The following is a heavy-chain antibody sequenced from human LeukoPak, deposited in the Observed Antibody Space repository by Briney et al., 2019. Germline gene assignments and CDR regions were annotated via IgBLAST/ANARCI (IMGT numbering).Heavy chain of an antibody. Sequence: GGSLRLSCAASGFTFSSYAMSWVRQAPGKGLEWVSAISGSGGSTYYADSVKGRFTISRHNSKNTLYLQMNSLRAEDTAVYYCAKSSSSLDYDILTGYLYGMDVWGQGTTVTVSS. CDR3: AKSSSSLDYDILTGYLYGMDV. D-gene: IGHD3-9*01. CDR2: ISGSGGST. J-gene: IGHJ6*02. CDR1: GFTFSSYA. V-gene: IGHV3-23*01.